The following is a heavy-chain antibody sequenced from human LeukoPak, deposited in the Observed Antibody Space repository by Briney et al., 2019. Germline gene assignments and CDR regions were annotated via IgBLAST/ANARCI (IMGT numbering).Heavy chain of an antibody. J-gene: IGHJ4*02. V-gene: IGHV3-30*02. CDR2: IRYDGSNK. D-gene: IGHD1-26*01. Sequence: AGGSLRLSCAASGFTFSNYGMHWVRQAPGKGLEWVAFIRYDGSNKYFADSLKGRFTISRDNSKNTLYLQMNSLRAEDTAVYYCASPNVGARGVDYFDYWGQGTLVTVSS. CDR3: ASPNVGARGVDYFDY. CDR1: GFTFSNYG.